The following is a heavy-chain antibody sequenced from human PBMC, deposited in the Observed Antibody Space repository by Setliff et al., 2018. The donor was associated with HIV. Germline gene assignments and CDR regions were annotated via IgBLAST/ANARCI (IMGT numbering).Heavy chain of an antibody. CDR3: ARGNVYGGLERYNWFDP. J-gene: IGHJ5*02. D-gene: IGHD2-15*01. CDR2: IYYSGST. Sequence: SETLSLTCTVSNDSISSGTHYWSWLRQHPGKALEWIGYIYYSGSTSYNPSLKSQVAISVDTSKNQFSLRLLSVTAADTAVYYCARGNVYGGLERYNWFDPWGRGTRVTVSS. CDR1: NDSISSGTHY. V-gene: IGHV4-31*01.